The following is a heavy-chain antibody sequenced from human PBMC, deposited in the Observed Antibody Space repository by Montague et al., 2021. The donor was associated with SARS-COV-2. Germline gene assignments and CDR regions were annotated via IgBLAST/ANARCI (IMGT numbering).Heavy chain of an antibody. D-gene: IGHD3-22*01. CDR3: ATGGEHFNMIVVVMTGGEYYFDY. V-gene: IGHV4-34*01. CDR1: GGSFSDYF. CDR2: INHRGTS. J-gene: IGHJ4*02. Sequence: SETLSLTCAVYGGSFSDYFWTWIRQPPGKGLEWIGEINHRGTSTYTPSLKSRVSISVDTSKNQFSLYLGSVTAADTAVYYCATGGEHFNMIVVVMTGGEYYFDYWGQGTLVTVSS.